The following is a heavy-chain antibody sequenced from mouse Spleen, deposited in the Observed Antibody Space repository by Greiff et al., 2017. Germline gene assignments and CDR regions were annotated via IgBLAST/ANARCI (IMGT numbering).Heavy chain of an antibody. D-gene: IGHD2-14*01. CDR3: ARGDRVFDY. V-gene: IGHV1S41*01. CDR1: GYTFTSYW. CDR2: IAPGSGST. Sequence: DLVKPGASVKLSCKASGYTFTSYWINWIKQRPGQGLEWIGRIAPGSGSTYYNEMFKGKATLTVDTSSSTAYIQLSSLSSEDSAVYFCARGDRVFDYWGQGTTLTVSS. J-gene: IGHJ2*01.